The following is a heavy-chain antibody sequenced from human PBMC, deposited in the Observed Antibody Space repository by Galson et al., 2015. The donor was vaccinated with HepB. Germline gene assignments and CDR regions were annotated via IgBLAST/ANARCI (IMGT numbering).Heavy chain of an antibody. D-gene: IGHD2-15*01. V-gene: IGHV3-23*01. CDR2: ISGSGGST. CDR3: ARVYCSGGSCAKGDYFDY. CDR1: GFTFSSYA. J-gene: IGHJ4*02. Sequence: SLRLSCAASGFTFSSYAMSWARQAPGKGLEWVSAISGSGGSTYYADSVKGRFTISRDNSKNTLYLQMNSLRAEDTAVYYCARVYCSGGSCAKGDYFDYWGQGTLVTVSS.